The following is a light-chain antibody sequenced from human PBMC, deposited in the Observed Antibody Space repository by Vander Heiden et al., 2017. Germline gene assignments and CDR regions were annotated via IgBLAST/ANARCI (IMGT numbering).Light chain of an antibody. Sequence: IQMTESPSCLSASVGERVTITCRASQSISSYLNWYQQQPGNAPTLLIYAASSLQSGVPSRFSGSGSGTDFTLTISSLQPEDFATYYCQQSYSTSWTFGQGTKVEIK. CDR3: QQSYSTSWT. CDR2: AAS. V-gene: IGKV1-39*01. J-gene: IGKJ1*01. CDR1: QSISSY.